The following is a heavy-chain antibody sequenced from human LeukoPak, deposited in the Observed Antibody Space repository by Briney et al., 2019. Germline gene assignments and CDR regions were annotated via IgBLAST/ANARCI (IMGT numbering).Heavy chain of an antibody. J-gene: IGHJ2*01. V-gene: IGHV1-2*06. CDR3: ARVEPYYYDSSGYYSWYFDL. Sequence: ASVKVSCKASGYTFTGYYMHWVRQAPGQGLEWMGRINPNSGGTNYAQKFQGRVTMTRDTSISTAYMELSKLRSDDTAVYYCARVEPYYYDSSGYYSWYFDLWGRGTLVTVSS. CDR2: INPNSGGT. D-gene: IGHD3-22*01. CDR1: GYTFTGYY.